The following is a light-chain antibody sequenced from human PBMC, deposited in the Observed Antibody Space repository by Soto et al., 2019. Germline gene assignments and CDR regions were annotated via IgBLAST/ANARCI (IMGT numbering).Light chain of an antibody. J-gene: IGKJ2*01. Sequence: EIVLKQSPATLSFSPGERATLSCRASQSVGTYLAWYQHNPGQAPRLLIYDASNRATRIPARLSGSRSGTDFSLTISSLEPDDFEVYDCHQRYSWPTAFGQGTKLLIK. CDR1: QSVGTY. CDR3: HQRYSWPTA. CDR2: DAS. V-gene: IGKV3-11*01.